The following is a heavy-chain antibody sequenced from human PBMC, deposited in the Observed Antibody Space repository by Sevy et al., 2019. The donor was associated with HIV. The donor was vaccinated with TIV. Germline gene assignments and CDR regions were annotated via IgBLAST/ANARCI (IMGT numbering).Heavy chain of an antibody. D-gene: IGHD2-15*01. CDR3: ATGLPGEYVDCSSCYSDYFAY. Sequence: ASVKVSCKVSGYTLIEFSMHWVRQAPGKGLEWMGGFDPKDGETIYAQRFQGRVTMTEDTSTDTAYMELSSLRSEDTAVYYCATGLPGEYVDCSSCYSDYFAYWGQGTLVTVSS. J-gene: IGHJ4*02. CDR1: GYTLIEFS. V-gene: IGHV1-24*01. CDR2: FDPKDGET.